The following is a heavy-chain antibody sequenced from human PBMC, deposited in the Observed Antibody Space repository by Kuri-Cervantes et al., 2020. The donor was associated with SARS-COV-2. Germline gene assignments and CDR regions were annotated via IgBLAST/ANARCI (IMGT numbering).Heavy chain of an antibody. D-gene: IGHD6-6*01. CDR3: ARGLVLIAARAYYYYYYGMDV. Sequence: GESLKISCAAPGFTFSSYGMHWVRQAPGKGLEWVAVIWYDGSNKYYADSVKGRFTISRDNSKNTLYLQMNSLRAEDTAVYYCARGLVLIAARAYYYYYYGMDVWGQGTTVTVSS. CDR1: GFTFSSYG. CDR2: IWYDGSNK. J-gene: IGHJ6*02. V-gene: IGHV3-33*08.